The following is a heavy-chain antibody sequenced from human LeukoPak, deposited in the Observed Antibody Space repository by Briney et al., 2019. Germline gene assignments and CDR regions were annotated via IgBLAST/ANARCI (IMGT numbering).Heavy chain of an antibody. Sequence: GASVKVSCKVSGYTLTELSMHWVRQAPGRGLEWMGGFDPEDGETIYAQKFQGRVTMTEDTSTDTAYMELSSLRSEDTAVYYCATGPLSGDYGHYWGQGTLVTVSS. CDR3: ATGPLSGDYGHY. V-gene: IGHV1-24*01. J-gene: IGHJ4*02. CDR2: FDPEDGET. CDR1: GYTLTELS. D-gene: IGHD4-17*01.